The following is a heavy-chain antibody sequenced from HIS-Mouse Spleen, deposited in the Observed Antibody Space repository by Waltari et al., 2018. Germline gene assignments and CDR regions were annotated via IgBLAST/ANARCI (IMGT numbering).Heavy chain of an antibody. V-gene: IGHV4-39*07. CDR2: IYYSGST. J-gene: IGHJ2*01. CDR1: GGSISSSSYY. D-gene: IGHD6-13*01. CDR3: AREIPYSSSWYDWYFDL. Sequence: QLQLQESGPGLVKPSETLSPTCTVSGGSISSSSYYWGWIRQPPGKGLEWIGSIYYSGSTYYNPSLKSRVTISVDTSKNQFSLKLSSVTTADTAVYYCAREIPYSSSWYDWYFDLWGCGTLVTVSS.